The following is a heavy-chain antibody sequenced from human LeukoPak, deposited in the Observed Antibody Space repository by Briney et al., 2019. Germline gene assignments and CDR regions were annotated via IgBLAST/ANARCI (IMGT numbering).Heavy chain of an antibody. J-gene: IGHJ2*01. CDR3: ARVSGRFTWYFDL. CDR1: GGSISTYY. CDR2: IYHSGST. Sequence: SSETLSLTCTVSGGSISTYYWNWIRQPPGKGLEWFGIIYHSGSTYYNPSLKSRVTISVDTSKNQFSLKLSSVTAADTAVCYCARVSGRFTWYFDLWGRGTLVTVSS. V-gene: IGHV4-59*08.